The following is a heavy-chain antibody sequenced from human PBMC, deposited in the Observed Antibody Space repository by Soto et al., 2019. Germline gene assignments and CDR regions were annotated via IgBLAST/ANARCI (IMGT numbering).Heavy chain of an antibody. V-gene: IGHV5-51*01. CDR2: IFPSDSDT. J-gene: IGHJ5*02. Sequence: GESLKISCRTSGYKFTSYWIAWVRQIPGKGLEWMGIIFPSDSDTRYSPSFQGQVTISADRSTSTVFLQWASLKASDTAVYFCARKDKSGYFNWFDPWGQGTLVTVSS. CDR1: GYKFTSYW. CDR3: ARKDKSGYFNWFDP. D-gene: IGHD3-22*01.